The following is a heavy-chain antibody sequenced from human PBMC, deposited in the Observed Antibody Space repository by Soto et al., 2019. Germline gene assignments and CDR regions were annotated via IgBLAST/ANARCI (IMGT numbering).Heavy chain of an antibody. CDR3: ARGFNWRDAFDI. V-gene: IGHV1-69*13. D-gene: IGHD1-20*01. Sequence: SVKVPCKASGGTFSSYAISWVRQAPGQGLEWMGGIIPIFGTANYAQKFQGRVTITADESTSTAYMELSSLRSEDTAVYYCARGFNWRDAFDIWGQGTMVTVSS. CDR2: IIPIFGTA. J-gene: IGHJ3*02. CDR1: GGTFSSYA.